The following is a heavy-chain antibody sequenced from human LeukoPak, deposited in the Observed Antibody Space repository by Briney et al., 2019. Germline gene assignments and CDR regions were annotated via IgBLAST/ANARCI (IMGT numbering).Heavy chain of an antibody. CDR3: ARMQVRGVITYYFDY. Sequence: SVKVSCKASGYTFTSYYMHWVRQAPGQGLEWMGGIIPIFGTANYAQKFQGRVTITTDESTSTAYMELSSLRSEDTAVYYCARMQVRGVITYYFDYWGQGTLVTVSS. V-gene: IGHV1-69*05. J-gene: IGHJ4*02. D-gene: IGHD3-10*01. CDR1: GYTFTSYY. CDR2: IIPIFGTA.